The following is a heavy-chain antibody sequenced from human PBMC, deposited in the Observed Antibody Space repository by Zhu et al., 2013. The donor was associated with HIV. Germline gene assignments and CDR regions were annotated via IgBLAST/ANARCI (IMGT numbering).Heavy chain of an antibody. V-gene: IGHV3-33*01. CDR2: IWYDGSNK. J-gene: IGHJ6*02. CDR1: GFTFSSYG. D-gene: IGHD6-25*01. CDR3: ARDPGSSRYLWLYYYYGMDV. Sequence: VQLVESGGGVVQPGRSLRLSCAASGFTFSSYGMHWVRQAPGKGLEWVAVIWYDGSNKYYADSVKGRFTISRDNSKNTLYLQMNSLRAEDTAVYYCARDPGSSRYLWLYYYYGMDVWGQGTTVTVSS.